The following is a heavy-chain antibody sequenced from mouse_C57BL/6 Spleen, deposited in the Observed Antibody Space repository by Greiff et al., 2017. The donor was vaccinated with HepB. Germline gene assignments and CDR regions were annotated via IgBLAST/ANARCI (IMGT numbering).Heavy chain of an antibody. CDR2: IYPGGGYT. V-gene: IGHV1-63*01. Sequence: VQLQESGAELVRPGTSVKMSCKASGYTFTNYWIGWAKQRPGHGLEWIGDIYPGGGYTNYNQKFKGKATLTADKSSSTAYMQFSSLTSEDSAIYYCARTYYSNPFDYWGQGTTLTVSS. J-gene: IGHJ2*01. CDR1: GYTFTNYW. D-gene: IGHD2-5*01. CDR3: ARTYYSNPFDY.